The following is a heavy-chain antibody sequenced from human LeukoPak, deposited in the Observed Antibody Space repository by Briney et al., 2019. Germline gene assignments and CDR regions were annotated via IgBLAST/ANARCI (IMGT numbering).Heavy chain of an antibody. J-gene: IGHJ4*02. V-gene: IGHV3-7*01. Sequence: GGSLRLSCAASGFTFSNYWMSWVRQTPERGLEWVANIKQDGSQKNYVDSVEGRFIISRDNNENSLHLQMNSLRAEDTAVYYCARGLQNGGFYRHFDSWGQGILVTVSS. CDR1: GFTFSNYW. CDR2: IKQDGSQK. D-gene: IGHD3-16*01. CDR3: ARGLQNGGFYRHFDS.